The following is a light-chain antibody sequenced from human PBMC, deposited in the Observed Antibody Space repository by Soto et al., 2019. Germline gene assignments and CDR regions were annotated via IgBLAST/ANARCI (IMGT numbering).Light chain of an antibody. CDR2: EVS. J-gene: IGLJ1*01. V-gene: IGLV2-8*01. CDR1: SSDAGGYNY. CDR3: SSYAGSNNFV. Sequence: QSALAQPPSASGSPGKSVNISCTGTSSDAGGYNYVSWYQQHPGKAPKLMIYEVSEQPSGVPDRFSGSKSSNTASLTVSGLQAEDEADYYCSSYAGSNNFVFGTGTKVTVL.